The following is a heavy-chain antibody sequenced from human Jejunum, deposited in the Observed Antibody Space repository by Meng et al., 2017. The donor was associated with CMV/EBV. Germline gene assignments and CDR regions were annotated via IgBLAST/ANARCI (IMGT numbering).Heavy chain of an antibody. D-gene: IGHD3-22*01. V-gene: IGHV3-15*01. CDR2: LKSKTDGGTT. J-gene: IGHJ4*02. CDR3: TTAVPNSSGYYNYFDY. CDR1: TFSIAW. Sequence: TFSIAWMSWVRQAPGKGLEWVGRLKSKTDGGTTDYAAPVKGRFTVSRDDSKNILFLQMDSLKTDDTAAYYCTTAVPNSSGYYNYFDYWGQGTLVTVSS.